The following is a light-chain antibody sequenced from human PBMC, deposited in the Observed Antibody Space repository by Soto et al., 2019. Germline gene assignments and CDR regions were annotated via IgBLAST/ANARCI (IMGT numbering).Light chain of an antibody. V-gene: IGKV3-20*01. Sequence: EIVLTQSPGTLSLSPGERATLSCRASQTISNSYSAWYQQKPGQAPRLLIYGASTRATGIPERFSGSGSGTDFTLTISRLEPGDCAVYYCQVYGDSSPTFGQGTNVEIK. J-gene: IGKJ1*01. CDR2: GAS. CDR3: QVYGDSSPT. CDR1: QTISNSY.